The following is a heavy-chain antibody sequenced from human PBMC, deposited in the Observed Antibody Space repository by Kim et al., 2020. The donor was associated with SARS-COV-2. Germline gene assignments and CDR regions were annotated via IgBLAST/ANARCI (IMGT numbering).Heavy chain of an antibody. CDR2: INHSGST. D-gene: IGHD5-12*01. Sequence: SETLSLTCAVYGGSFSGYYWSWIRQPPGKGLEWIGEINHSGSTNYNPSLKSRVTISVDTSKNQFSLKLSSVTAADTAVYYCARPKGATIKGGFDYWGQGTLVTVSS. J-gene: IGHJ4*02. CDR1: GGSFSGYY. CDR3: ARPKGATIKGGFDY. V-gene: IGHV4-34*01.